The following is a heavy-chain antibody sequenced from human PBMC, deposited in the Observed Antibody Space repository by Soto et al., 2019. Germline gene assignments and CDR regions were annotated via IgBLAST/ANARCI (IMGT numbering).Heavy chain of an antibody. J-gene: IGHJ6*02. CDR3: ARDRRDQLHFHGMDV. Sequence: QVQLQESGPGLVKPSQTLSLTCTVSGGSISSGGYYWSWIRQHPGKGLEWIGYIYYSGSTYYNPSLKSRVTISVDTSKNQFSLKLSSVTAADTAVYYCARDRRDQLHFHGMDVWGQGTTVTVSS. V-gene: IGHV4-31*03. CDR2: IYYSGST. D-gene: IGHD2-2*01. CDR1: GGSISSGGYY.